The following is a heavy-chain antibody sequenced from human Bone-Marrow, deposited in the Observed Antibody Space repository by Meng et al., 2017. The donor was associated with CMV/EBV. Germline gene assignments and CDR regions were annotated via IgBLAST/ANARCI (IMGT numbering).Heavy chain of an antibody. D-gene: IGHD6-6*01. CDR3: ARGFGHSSSFGKHYYYYYGMDV. J-gene: IGHJ6*02. CDR1: GWSFSGYY. V-gene: IGHV4-34*01. Sequence: SETLSLPCAVYGWSFSGYYWSWIRQPPGKGLEWIGEINHSGSTNYNPSLKSRVTISVDTSKKQFSLKLSSVTAADTAVYYCARGFGHSSSFGKHYYYYYGMDVWGQGTTVTVS. CDR2: INHSGST.